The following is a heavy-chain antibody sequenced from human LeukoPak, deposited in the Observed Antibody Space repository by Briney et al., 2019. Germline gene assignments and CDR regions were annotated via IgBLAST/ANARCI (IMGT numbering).Heavy chain of an antibody. D-gene: IGHD2-15*01. CDR2: IRGNGGST. V-gene: IGHV3-23*01. Sequence: GGSLRLSCAATGFTFSSYAMSWVRQAPGKGLEWVSGIRGNGGSTDYADSVKGRFTISRDNSKNMLYLQMNSLRAEDTAIYYCAKNGDRGAYCSGGSCYPYYYYNMDVWGKGTTVTISS. CDR3: AKNGDRGAYCSGGSCYPYYYYNMDV. CDR1: GFTFSSYA. J-gene: IGHJ6*03.